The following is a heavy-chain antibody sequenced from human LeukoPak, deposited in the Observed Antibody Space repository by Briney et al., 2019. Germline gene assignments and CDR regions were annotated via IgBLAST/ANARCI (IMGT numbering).Heavy chain of an antibody. CDR1: GFTFSSNA. V-gene: IGHV3-30-3*01. CDR3: ARDLMSTIYYYYGMDV. J-gene: IGHJ6*02. CDR2: ISYDGSNK. D-gene: IGHD5-24*01. Sequence: GGSLRLSCAVSGFTFSSNAMHWVRQAPGKGLEGGSVISYDGSNKYYADSVKGRFTVSRDNSKNTVFLQMNSLRAEDTAIYYCARDLMSTIYYYYGMDVWGQGTTVTVSS.